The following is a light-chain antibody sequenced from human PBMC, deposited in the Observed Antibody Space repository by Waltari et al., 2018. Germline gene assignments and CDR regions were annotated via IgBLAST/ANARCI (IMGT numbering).Light chain of an antibody. Sequence: QSVLTQPPSVSGAPGQRATISCPGSSSNTGAGYAVHWYQQLPGTAPKLLIYGNTNRPSGVPDRFSGSKSGTSASLAITGLQAEDEADYYCQSYDSSLTGSRVFGGGTKLTVL. CDR1: SSNTGAGYA. J-gene: IGLJ3*02. V-gene: IGLV1-40*01. CDR2: GNT. CDR3: QSYDSSLTGSRV.